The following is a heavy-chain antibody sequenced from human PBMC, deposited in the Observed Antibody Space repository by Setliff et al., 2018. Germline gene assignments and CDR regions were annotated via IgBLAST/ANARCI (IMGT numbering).Heavy chain of an antibody. V-gene: IGHV3-7*03. CDR1: GFTFNKHW. J-gene: IGHJ4*02. Sequence: PGESLKISCTASGFTFNKHWMTWVRQAPGKGLEWVANIKQDGSEEYYVDSVRGRFTISRDNAHNSLYLQMNNLRVEDTAVYYCTTRYHNPGDGYMAVFDFWGQGSLVTVPQ. D-gene: IGHD2-21*01. CDR2: IKQDGSEE. CDR3: TTRYHNPGDGYMAVFDF.